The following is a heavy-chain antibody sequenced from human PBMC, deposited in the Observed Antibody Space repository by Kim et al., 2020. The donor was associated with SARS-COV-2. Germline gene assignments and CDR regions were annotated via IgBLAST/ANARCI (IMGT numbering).Heavy chain of an antibody. J-gene: IGHJ5*02. V-gene: IGHV4-38-2*02. D-gene: IGHD6-19*01. CDR2: IYHSGST. Sequence: SETLSLTCTVSGYSISSGYYWGWIRQPPGKGLEWIGSIYHSGSTYYTPSLKSRVTISVDTSKNQFSLQLSSVTAADTAVYYCASSSGWYKGWFDPWGQGTLVTVSS. CDR1: GYSISSGYY. CDR3: ASSSGWYKGWFDP.